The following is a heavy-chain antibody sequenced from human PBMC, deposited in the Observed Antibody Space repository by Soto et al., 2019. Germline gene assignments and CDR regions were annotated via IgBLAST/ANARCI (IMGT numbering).Heavy chain of an antibody. V-gene: IGHV3-23*01. J-gene: IGHJ4*02. CDR2: ISNSGHSA. D-gene: IGHD6-13*01. Sequence: GGSLRLSCVASGFTFSSYAMNWVRQAPGKGLEWISVISNSGHSAYYADSVKGRFTISRDNSKNTLYLQMNSLRAEDTAVYYCAKDHVAAATGSLIFEHWGQGTLVTVSS. CDR3: AKDHVAAATGSLIFEH. CDR1: GFTFSSYA.